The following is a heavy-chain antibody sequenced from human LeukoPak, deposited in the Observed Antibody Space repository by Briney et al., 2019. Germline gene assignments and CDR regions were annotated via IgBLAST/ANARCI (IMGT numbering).Heavy chain of an antibody. D-gene: IGHD5-18*01. CDR3: AREGTAMVSFDY. CDR2: ISSGGNTI. J-gene: IGHJ4*02. Sequence: PGGSLRLSCAASGFTFSSYEMNWVRQAPGKGLEGVSYISSGGNTIYYADSVKGRFTISRDNAKNSLYLQMNSLRAEDTAVYYCAREGTAMVSFDYWGQGTLVTVSS. CDR1: GFTFSSYE. V-gene: IGHV3-48*03.